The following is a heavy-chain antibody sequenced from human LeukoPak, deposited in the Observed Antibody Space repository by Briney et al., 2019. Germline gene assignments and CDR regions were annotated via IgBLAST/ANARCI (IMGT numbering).Heavy chain of an antibody. Sequence: GGSLRLSCAASGFTFSSYWMSWVRQAPGKGLEWVANIKQDGSEKYYVDSVKGRFTISRDNAKNSLYLQMNSLRAEDTAVYYCARDHESVLEWLSHGDFDYWGQGTLVTVSS. D-gene: IGHD3-3*01. CDR3: ARDHESVLEWLSHGDFDY. CDR1: GFTFSSYW. CDR2: IKQDGSEK. V-gene: IGHV3-7*01. J-gene: IGHJ4*02.